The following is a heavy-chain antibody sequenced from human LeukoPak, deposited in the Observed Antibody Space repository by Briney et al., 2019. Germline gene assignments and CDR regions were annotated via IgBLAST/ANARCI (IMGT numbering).Heavy chain of an antibody. CDR3: AKDLGGDGYRPWFDY. J-gene: IGHJ4*02. V-gene: IGHV3-30*18. D-gene: IGHD5-24*01. CDR1: GFTVSSNY. CDR2: ISYDGSNK. Sequence: PGGSLRLSCAASGFTVSSNYMSWVRQAPGKGLEWVAVISYDGSNKYYADSVKGRFIISRDNSKNTLYLQMNSLRAEDTAVYYCAKDLGGDGYRPWFDYWGQGTLVTVSS.